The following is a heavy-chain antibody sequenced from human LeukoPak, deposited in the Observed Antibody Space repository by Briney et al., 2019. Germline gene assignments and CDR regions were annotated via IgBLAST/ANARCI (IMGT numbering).Heavy chain of an antibody. J-gene: IGHJ4*02. Sequence: ASVKVSCKASGGTFDNHAVIWVRQAPGQGLEWMGWINPNSGGTNYAQKFQGWVTMTRDTSISTAYMELSRLRSDDTAVYYCARGSIESGSYYYYFDYWGQGTLVTVSS. V-gene: IGHV1-2*04. D-gene: IGHD1-26*01. CDR1: GGTFDNHA. CDR2: INPNSGGT. CDR3: ARGSIESGSYYYYFDY.